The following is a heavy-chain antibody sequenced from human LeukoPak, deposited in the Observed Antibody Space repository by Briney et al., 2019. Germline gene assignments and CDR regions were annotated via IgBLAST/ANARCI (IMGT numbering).Heavy chain of an antibody. J-gene: IGHJ5*02. D-gene: IGHD3-3*01. V-gene: IGHV3-23*01. CDR3: AKYPYYDFWSGYSQWFVP. Sequence: GGSLRLSCASSGFTFNNYAMSWVRQAPAQGLEWVSGISGSGGSTYYADSVKGRFTISRDNSKNTLYLQMNSLSAEDTVVYYCAKYPYYDFWSGYSQWFVPWGQGTLVTVTS. CDR1: GFTFNNYA. CDR2: ISGSGGST.